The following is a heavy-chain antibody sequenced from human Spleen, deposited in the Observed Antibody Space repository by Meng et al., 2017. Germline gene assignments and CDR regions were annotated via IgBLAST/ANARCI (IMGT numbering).Heavy chain of an antibody. CDR3: ARDRKGEGATFHY. CDR2: ISWNTGSI. V-gene: IGHV3-9*01. J-gene: IGHJ4*02. CDR1: GLTFDDYA. D-gene: IGHD1-26*01. Sequence: SLKISCAASGLTFDDYAMHWVRQAPGKGLEWVSGISWNTGSIGYADSVKGRFTISRDNAKNSLYLQMNSLRAEDTAVYYCARDRKGEGATFHYWGQGTLVTV.